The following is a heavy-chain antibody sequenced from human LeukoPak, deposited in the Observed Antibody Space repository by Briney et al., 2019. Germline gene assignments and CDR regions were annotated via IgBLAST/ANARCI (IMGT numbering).Heavy chain of an antibody. D-gene: IGHD3-22*01. V-gene: IGHV3-7*01. J-gene: IGHJ5*02. CDR1: GFTFSSYW. CDR2: IKQDGSEK. CDR3: AQECVDSTGYYYVPNWFDP. Sequence: GGSLRLSCAASGFTFSSYWMSWVRQAPGKGLEWVANIKQDGSEKYYVDSVKGRFTISRDNAKNSLYPQMNSLRAEDTAVYYCAQECVDSTGYYYVPNWFDPWGQGTLVTVSS.